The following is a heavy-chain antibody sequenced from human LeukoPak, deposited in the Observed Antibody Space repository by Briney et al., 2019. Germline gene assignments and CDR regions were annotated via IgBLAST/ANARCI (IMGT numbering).Heavy chain of an antibody. J-gene: IGHJ3*02. V-gene: IGHV3-23*01. Sequence: PGGSLRVSCAASGFTFSSYTMNWVRQAPGKGLEWVSGISGSGVSTYYADSVKGRFTISRDNSKNMLYLQMNSLRAEDTALYYCGKDKVVAAGDDAFDSWGQGTMVTVSS. CDR1: GFTFSSYT. CDR2: ISGSGVST. CDR3: GKDKVVAAGDDAFDS. D-gene: IGHD6-13*01.